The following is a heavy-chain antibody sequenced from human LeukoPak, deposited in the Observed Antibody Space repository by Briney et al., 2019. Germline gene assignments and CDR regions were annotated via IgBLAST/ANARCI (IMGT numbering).Heavy chain of an antibody. D-gene: IGHD6-19*01. J-gene: IGHJ4*02. V-gene: IGHV4-38-2*02. CDR1: GYSISSGYY. Sequence: SETLSLTCTVSGYSISSGYYWGWIRQPPGKGLEWIGYIYYSGSTNYNPSLKSRVTISVDTSKNQFSLKLSSVTAADTAVYYCARDEIYSSGWYDWGQGTLVTVSS. CDR2: IYYSGST. CDR3: ARDEIYSSGWYD.